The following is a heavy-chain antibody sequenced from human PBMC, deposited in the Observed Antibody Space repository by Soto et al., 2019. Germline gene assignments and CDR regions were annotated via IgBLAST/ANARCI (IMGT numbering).Heavy chain of an antibody. CDR1: GFTFSRYG. CDR3: ARDPSEGRVGNWFES. Sequence: GGSLRLSCAASGFTFSRYGMNWLRQAPGKGLEWVASISSTTSYVYYADSVKGRFSTSRDNAKNILYLEMYALRTEDTAVYYCARDPSEGRVGNWFESWGQGTLVTVSS. V-gene: IGHV3-21*06. J-gene: IGHJ5*01. D-gene: IGHD2-2*01. CDR2: ISSTTSYV.